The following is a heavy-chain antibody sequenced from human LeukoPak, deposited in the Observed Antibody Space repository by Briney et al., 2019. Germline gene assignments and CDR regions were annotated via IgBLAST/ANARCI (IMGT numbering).Heavy chain of an antibody. V-gene: IGHV3-23*01. CDR2: ISGTGRST. J-gene: IGHJ4*02. Sequence: PGRSLRLSCAASGFTFSSHAMNWVRQAPGKGLEWVSAISGTGRSTYYAGSVKGRFTISRDNSKNTLYLQMNSLRAEDTAVYYCAKDVLWGQGTLATVSP. CDR3: AKDVL. CDR1: GFTFSSHA.